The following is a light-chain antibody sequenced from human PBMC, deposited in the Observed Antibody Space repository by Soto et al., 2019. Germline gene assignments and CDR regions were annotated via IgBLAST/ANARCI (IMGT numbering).Light chain of an antibody. J-gene: IGKJ1*01. Sequence: DIQMTQSPSTLSASVGDRVTITFRASQCVSGRLAWYQQKPGEAPKLLIYDASALPRGVLSRFSGSGSGTKFTLTIASLQPDDFATYYCQKYETFSGKFGPGTKVDIK. V-gene: IGKV1-5*01. CDR2: DAS. CDR1: QCVSGR. CDR3: QKYETFSGK.